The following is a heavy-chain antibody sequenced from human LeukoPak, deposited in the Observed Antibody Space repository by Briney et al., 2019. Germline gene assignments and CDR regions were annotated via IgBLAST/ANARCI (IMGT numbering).Heavy chain of an antibody. CDR3: ARMSVGATQQYYFDY. V-gene: IGHV5-51*01. Sequence: GESLKISCKGSGYSFTSYWIGWVRQMPGKGLEWMGIIYPGDSDTRYSPSFQGQVTISADKSISTAYLQWSSLKASDTAMYYCARMSVGATQQYYFDYWGQGTLVTVSS. D-gene: IGHD1-26*01. CDR1: GYSFTSYW. J-gene: IGHJ4*02. CDR2: IYPGDSDT.